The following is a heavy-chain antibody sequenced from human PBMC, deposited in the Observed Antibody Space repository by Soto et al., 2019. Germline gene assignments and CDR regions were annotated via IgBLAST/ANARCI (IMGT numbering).Heavy chain of an antibody. J-gene: IGHJ4*02. CDR1: GFSFGDYA. Sequence: EVQLVESGGSLVQPGRSLRLSCAASGFSFGDYAMQWVRQVPGKGLEWVSSISWNGESIGYADSVKGRFTISRDNGKKSVYLQMNSLRGEDTALYYCAKDVGSSGWYDGFDSWGQGTLVTVS. V-gene: IGHV3-9*01. D-gene: IGHD6-19*01. CDR2: ISWNGESI. CDR3: AKDVGSSGWYDGFDS.